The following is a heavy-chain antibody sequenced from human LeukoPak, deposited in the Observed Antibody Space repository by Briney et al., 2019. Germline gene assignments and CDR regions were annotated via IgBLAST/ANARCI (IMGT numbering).Heavy chain of an antibody. CDR2: IYWDDDK. CDR3: VRMIVGFDI. CDR1: GFSLSTSGVG. D-gene: IGHD3-22*01. J-gene: IGHJ3*02. V-gene: IGHV2-5*02. Sequence: KESGPTLVKPTQTLTLACTFSGFSLSTSGVGVGWIRQPPGKALEWLALIYWDDDKRYSPSLKSRLTITKDTSKNQVVLTITNMDPVDTATYYCVRMIVGFDIWGQGTMVTVSS.